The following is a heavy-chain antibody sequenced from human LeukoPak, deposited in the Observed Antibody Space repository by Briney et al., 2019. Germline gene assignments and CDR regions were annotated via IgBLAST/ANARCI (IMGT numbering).Heavy chain of an antibody. Sequence: GGSLRLSCAASGFTFSNYGVHWVRQAPGKGLEWVAVISFDGSKKYYVDSVKGRFTISRDNAKSSLYLQMSSLRVEDTAVYYCAITGGPTVTAFDLWGQGILVTVSS. V-gene: IGHV3-30*03. CDR1: GFTFSNYG. CDR2: ISFDGSKK. CDR3: AITGGPTVTAFDL. D-gene: IGHD4-17*01. J-gene: IGHJ4*02.